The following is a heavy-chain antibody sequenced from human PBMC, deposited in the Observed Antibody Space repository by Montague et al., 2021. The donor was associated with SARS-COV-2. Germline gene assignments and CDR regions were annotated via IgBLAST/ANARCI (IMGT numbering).Heavy chain of an antibody. CDR2: IYCSGST. V-gene: IGHV4-59*01. J-gene: IGHJ6*02. Sequence: SETLSLTCTASGGSISSYYWSWIRQPPGKGLEWIGYIYCSGSTNYNPSLKSRVTISVDTSKNQFSLKLSSVTAADTAVYYCARAIGSMYSSGWYYYYYGMDVWGQGTTVTVSS. D-gene: IGHD6-19*01. CDR3: ARAIGSMYSSGWYYYYYGMDV. CDR1: GGSISSYY.